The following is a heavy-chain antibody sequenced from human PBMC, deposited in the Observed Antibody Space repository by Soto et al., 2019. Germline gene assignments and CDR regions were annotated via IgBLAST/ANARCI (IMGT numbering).Heavy chain of an antibody. CDR3: TSDPYFGAVDS. V-gene: IGHV3-7*01. Sequence: AGGSLRLSCAASGFTFGNYYMSWLRPVPPGKGLEWVAKINERGSEKYYADSVKGRFTISRDNAKNSWYLQMNSLRAEDTAVYYCTSDPYFGAVDSWGQGALVTVSS. CDR2: INERGSEK. CDR1: GFTFGNYY. J-gene: IGHJ5*02. D-gene: IGHD3-16*01.